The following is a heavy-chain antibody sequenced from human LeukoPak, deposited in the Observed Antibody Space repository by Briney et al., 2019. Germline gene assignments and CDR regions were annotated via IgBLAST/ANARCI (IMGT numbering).Heavy chain of an antibody. CDR3: ARGPLTISGVVRLYHYGMDV. CDR2: INHGGST. D-gene: IGHD3-3*01. Sequence: SETLSLTCAVYGGSFSGYYWSWIRQPPGKGLEWIGEINHGGSTNYNPSLKTRVTISVDTSKNQFSLKLSSVTAADTAVYYCARGPLTISGVVRLYHYGMDVWGQGTTVTVSS. V-gene: IGHV4-34*01. J-gene: IGHJ6*02. CDR1: GGSFSGYY.